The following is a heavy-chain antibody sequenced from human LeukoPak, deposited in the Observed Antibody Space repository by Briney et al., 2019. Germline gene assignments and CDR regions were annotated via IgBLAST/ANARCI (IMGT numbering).Heavy chain of an antibody. CDR1: GDSISGYY. Sequence: SETLSLTCTVSGDSISGYYWSWIRQPPGKGLEWIGHIYYSGSTIYSPSLKSRVTIPVDTSKNQFSLKLSSVTAADTAVYYCARGVQQLGPYYYYGMDVWGQGTTVTVSS. CDR3: ARGVQQLGPYYYYGMDV. V-gene: IGHV4-59*01. J-gene: IGHJ6*02. CDR2: IYYSGST. D-gene: IGHD6-13*01.